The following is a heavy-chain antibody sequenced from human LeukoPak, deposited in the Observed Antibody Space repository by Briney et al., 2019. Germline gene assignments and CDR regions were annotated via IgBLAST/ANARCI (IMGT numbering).Heavy chain of an antibody. Sequence: PGGSLRLSCVDSKFSLGNYWMAWVRQAPGKGREWVANIKHDGDEKYYVDSVRGRFTISRDNAENSLYLQMNSLRAEDTAIYFCARHMPAVGATPFDYWGQGTLVTVSS. J-gene: IGHJ4*02. D-gene: IGHD1-26*01. CDR1: KFSLGNYW. V-gene: IGHV3-7*01. CDR3: ARHMPAVGATPFDY. CDR2: IKHDGDEK.